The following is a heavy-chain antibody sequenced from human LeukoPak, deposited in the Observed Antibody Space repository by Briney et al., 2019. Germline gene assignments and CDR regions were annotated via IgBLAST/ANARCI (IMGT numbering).Heavy chain of an antibody. CDR2: ISYDGSNK. J-gene: IGHJ4*02. CDR3: AREPRYDNRLYCFDY. V-gene: IGHV3-30*04. Sequence: GGSLRLSCAASGFTFSSYAMHWVRQAPGKGLEWVAVISYDGSNKYYADSVKGRFTISRDNSKNTLYLQMNSLRAEDTAVYYCAREPRYDNRLYCFDYWGQGTLVTVSS. CDR1: GFTFSSYA. D-gene: IGHD3-9*01.